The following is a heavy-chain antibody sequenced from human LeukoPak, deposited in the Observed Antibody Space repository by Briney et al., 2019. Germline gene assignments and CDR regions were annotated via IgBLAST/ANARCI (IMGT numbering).Heavy chain of an antibody. J-gene: IGHJ4*02. CDR1: GYTFTSYY. V-gene: IGHV1-46*03. CDR3: AMEGASGFDY. CDR2: ISPSGGST. D-gene: IGHD1-26*01. Sequence: ASVKVSCKASGYTFTSYYMHLVRQAPGQGLEWMGIISPSGGSTSYAQKFQGRVTMTRDTSTSTVYMELSSLRSEDTAVYYCAMEGASGFDYWGQGTLVTVSS.